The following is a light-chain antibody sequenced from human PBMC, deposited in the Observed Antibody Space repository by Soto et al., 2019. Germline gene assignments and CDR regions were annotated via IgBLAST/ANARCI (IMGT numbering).Light chain of an antibody. Sequence: EIVLTQSPGTLSLSPGERATLSCRASQSVSNNYLAWYQQKPGQAPRLLIYGASTRASDIEGRFSGSGSGTDFTLSISRLEPEDFAVYDWQQDGSSPPYTFGQGTKLEI. J-gene: IGKJ2*01. CDR3: QQDGSSPPYT. V-gene: IGKV3-20*01. CDR1: QSVSNNY. CDR2: GAS.